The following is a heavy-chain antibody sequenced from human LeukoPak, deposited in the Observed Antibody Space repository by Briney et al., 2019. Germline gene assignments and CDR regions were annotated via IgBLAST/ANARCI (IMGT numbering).Heavy chain of an antibody. Sequence: SETLPLTCTVSGDSISSGDYYWSWIRQPAGKGLEWIGRISSSGSTNYNPSLKSRVTMSVDTSKNQFSLKLSSVTAADTAVYYCARVHDGYNYAFDYWGQGTLVTVSS. CDR3: ARVHDGYNYAFDY. J-gene: IGHJ4*02. CDR2: ISSSGST. D-gene: IGHD5-24*01. CDR1: GDSISSGDYY. V-gene: IGHV4-61*02.